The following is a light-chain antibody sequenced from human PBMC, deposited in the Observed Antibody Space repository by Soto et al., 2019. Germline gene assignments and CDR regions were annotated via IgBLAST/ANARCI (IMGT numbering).Light chain of an antibody. Sequence: QSALTQPASVSGSPGQSITISCTGTSSDVGNSNYVSWYQHHPGKAPKLMIYDVSNRPSGISNRFSGSKSGNTASLTISGLQAEDEADYYCSSYTSSNTLEVVFGGGTKVTVL. CDR1: SSDVGNSNY. J-gene: IGLJ2*01. CDR3: SSYTSSNTLEVV. V-gene: IGLV2-14*03. CDR2: DVS.